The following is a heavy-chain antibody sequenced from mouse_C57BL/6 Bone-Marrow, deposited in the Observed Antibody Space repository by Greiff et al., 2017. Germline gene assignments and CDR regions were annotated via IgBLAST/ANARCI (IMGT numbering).Heavy chain of an antibody. CDR3: ASESYGSDYWFAY. D-gene: IGHD1-1*01. V-gene: IGHV1-69*01. CDR2: IDPSDSYT. Sequence: QVQLQQPGAELVMPGASVKLSCKASGYTFTSYWMHWVKQRPGQGLEWIGEIDPSDSYTNYNQKFKGKSTLTVDKSSGTAYMQLSSLTSEDSAVYYCASESYGSDYWFAYWGQGTLVTVSA. CDR1: GYTFTSYW. J-gene: IGHJ3*01.